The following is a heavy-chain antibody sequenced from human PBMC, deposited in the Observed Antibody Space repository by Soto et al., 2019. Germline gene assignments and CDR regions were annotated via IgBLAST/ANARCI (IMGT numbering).Heavy chain of an antibody. V-gene: IGHV3-9*01. CDR2: SSWNSGSI. CDR1: GFTFDDYA. CDR3: AKDMSSSSWNYYYYYGMDV. Sequence: GGSLRLSCAASGFTFDDYAMHWGRQAPGKGLERVSGSSWNSGSIGYADSVKGRFTISRDNAKNSLYLQMNSLRAEDTALYYCAKDMSSSSWNYYYYYGMDVWGQGTTVTVSS. D-gene: IGHD6-13*01. J-gene: IGHJ6*02.